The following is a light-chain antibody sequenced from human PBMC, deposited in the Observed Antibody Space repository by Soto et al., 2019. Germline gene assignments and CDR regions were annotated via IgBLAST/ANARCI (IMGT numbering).Light chain of an antibody. J-gene: IGLJ1*01. V-gene: IGLV2-14*03. CDR3: GSYSSGRTPWV. Sequence: QSVLTQPASVSGSPRQSITISCTGTSSDVGGYNEVSWYQHQPGKAPQLIIFDVSDRPSGISDRFSASKSGNTASLTISGLQAEDEADYYCGSYSSGRTPWVFGTGTKLTVL. CDR2: DVS. CDR1: SSDVGGYNE.